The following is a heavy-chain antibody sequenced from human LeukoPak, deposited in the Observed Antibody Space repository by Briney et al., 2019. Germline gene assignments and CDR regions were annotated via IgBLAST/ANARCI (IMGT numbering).Heavy chain of an antibody. Sequence: GASVKVSCKASGGTFSSYAISWVRQAPGQGLEWMGGIIPIFGTANYAQKFQGRVTITTDESTSTAYMELSSLRSEDTAVYYCANGRRSGSYIFDYWGQGTLVTVSS. V-gene: IGHV1-69*05. CDR3: ANGRRSGSYIFDY. D-gene: IGHD1-26*01. CDR2: IIPIFGTA. J-gene: IGHJ4*02. CDR1: GGTFSSYA.